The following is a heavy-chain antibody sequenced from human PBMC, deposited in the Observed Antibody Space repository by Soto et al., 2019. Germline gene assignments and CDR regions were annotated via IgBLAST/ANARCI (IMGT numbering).Heavy chain of an antibody. J-gene: IGHJ3*01. V-gene: IGHV3-21*06. Sequence: PXESLLLSCAASGFTFSSFGMSWVRQAPGKGLEWVSSITLNSEYILSSDSVKGRFTLSRDNAKNLLFLQMNSLRAEDTAMYYCVREDCEKSGICYPDAFDVWGHGTMVTVS. CDR2: ITLNSEYI. CDR3: VREDCEKSGICYPDAFDV. CDR1: GFTFSSFG. D-gene: IGHD3-3*01.